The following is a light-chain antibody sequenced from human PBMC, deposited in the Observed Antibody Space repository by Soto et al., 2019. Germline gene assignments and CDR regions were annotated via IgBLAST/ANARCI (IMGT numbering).Light chain of an antibody. CDR2: DAS. J-gene: IGKJ1*01. Sequence: DTQMTQSPSTLSASVGDRVTLTCRASQSVSMWLAWYQQKPGKAPRLLIYDASNLESGVPSRFSGSGSGTDFTLTISRLEPEDFAVYYCQQYGSSRWTFGQGTKVDIK. CDR3: QQYGSSRWT. V-gene: IGKV1-5*01. CDR1: QSVSMW.